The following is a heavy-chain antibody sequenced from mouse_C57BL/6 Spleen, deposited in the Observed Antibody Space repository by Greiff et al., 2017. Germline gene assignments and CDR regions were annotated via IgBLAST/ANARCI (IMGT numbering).Heavy chain of an antibody. CDR2: ISSGSSTI. CDR3: ARTAQAEDWFAY. V-gene: IGHV5-17*01. CDR1: GFTFSDYG. D-gene: IGHD3-2*02. J-gene: IGHJ3*01. Sequence: EVQLVESGGGLVKPGGSLKLSCAASGFTFSDYGMHWVRQAPEKGLEWVAYISSGSSTIYYADTVKGRFTISRDNAKNTLFLQMTSLRSEDTAMYYCARTAQAEDWFAYWGQGTLVTVSA.